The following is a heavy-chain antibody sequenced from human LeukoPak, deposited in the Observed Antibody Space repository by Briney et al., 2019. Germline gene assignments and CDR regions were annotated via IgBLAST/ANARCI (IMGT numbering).Heavy chain of an antibody. CDR3: ARDRGKMVGDSGIDY. Sequence: SGTLSLTCAVSGGSISSSNWWSWVRQPPGKGLEWIGEIYHGGSTNYNPSLKSRVTISVDTSKNQFSLKLSSVTAADTAVYYCARDRGKMVGDSGIDYWGQGTLVTVSS. D-gene: IGHD1-26*01. V-gene: IGHV4-4*02. CDR1: GGSISSSNW. CDR2: IYHGGST. J-gene: IGHJ4*02.